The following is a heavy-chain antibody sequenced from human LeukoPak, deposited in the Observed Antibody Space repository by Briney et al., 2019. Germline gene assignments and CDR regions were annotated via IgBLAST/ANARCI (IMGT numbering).Heavy chain of an antibody. D-gene: IGHD3-16*01. CDR3: ARGEQLLSRGSYYYYSMDV. V-gene: IGHV1-2*06. Sequence: AASVKVSCKASGYTFTGYYMHWVRQAPGQGLEWMGRINPNSGGTNYAQKLQGRVTMTTDTATSTAYMELRSLRSDDTAVYYCARGEQLLSRGSYYYYSMDVWGQGTTVTVSS. CDR2: INPNSGGT. J-gene: IGHJ6*02. CDR1: GYTFTGYY.